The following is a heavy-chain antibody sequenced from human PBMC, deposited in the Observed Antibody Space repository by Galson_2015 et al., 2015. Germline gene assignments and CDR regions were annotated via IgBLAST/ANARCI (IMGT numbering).Heavy chain of an antibody. CDR3: ARSSSDFWSGYSQGPGMDV. CDR1: GFTFSSYW. CDR2: IKQDGSEK. V-gene: IGHV3-7*03. J-gene: IGHJ6*02. D-gene: IGHD3-3*01. Sequence: SLRLSCAASGFTFSSYWMSWVRQAPGNGLEWVANIKQDGSEKYYVDSVKGRFTISRDNAKNSLYLQMDSLRAEDTAVYYCARSSSDFWSGYSQGPGMDVWGQGTTVTVSS.